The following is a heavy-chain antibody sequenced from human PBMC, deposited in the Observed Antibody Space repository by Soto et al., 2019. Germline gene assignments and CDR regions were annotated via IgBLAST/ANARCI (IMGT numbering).Heavy chain of an antibody. J-gene: IGHJ6*02. CDR3: ASSSLYSMDV. V-gene: IGHV4-30-4*01. CDR2: IYYSGNT. Sequence: SSETLSLTCSVSGGSISSGYYYWSWIRQPPGKGLEWIGNIYYSGNTYYNPSLKSRLIISIDTSKNQFSLKVGSATAADPAVYYCASSSLYSMDVWGQGTTVTVS. CDR1: GGSISSGYYY.